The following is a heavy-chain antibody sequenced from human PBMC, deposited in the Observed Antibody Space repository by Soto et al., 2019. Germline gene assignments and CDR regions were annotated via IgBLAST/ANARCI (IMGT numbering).Heavy chain of an antibody. D-gene: IGHD6-6*01. CDR2: ISGSGVTT. V-gene: IGHV3-23*01. CDR3: AKSRSIPAFWGAFDC. CDR1: GLNVSSHA. J-gene: IGHJ3*01. Sequence: SGGFLGLSSAASGLNVSSHALSGIRHAPGKGLEWVSAISGSGVTTYYADSVKGRFTISRDNSKNTLYLQMNSLRAEDTAVYYCAKSRSIPAFWGAFDCWGQGTMLTVSS.